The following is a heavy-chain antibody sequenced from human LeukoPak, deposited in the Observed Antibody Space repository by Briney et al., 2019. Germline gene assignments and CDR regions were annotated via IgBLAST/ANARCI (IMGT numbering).Heavy chain of an antibody. Sequence: GGSLRLSCAASGFTVSRNYMTGGPQSPGKGLEGCSVFYSGGSTYYTDSVKGRFTIPRDNSKNPLFLQMNSLRAEEKAVYYFTKNWESDNWFDPWGQGTLVTVSS. CDR3: TKNWESDNWFDP. CDR2: FYSGGST. CDR1: GFTVSRNY. J-gene: IGHJ5*02. V-gene: IGHV3-53*01. D-gene: IGHD7-27*01.